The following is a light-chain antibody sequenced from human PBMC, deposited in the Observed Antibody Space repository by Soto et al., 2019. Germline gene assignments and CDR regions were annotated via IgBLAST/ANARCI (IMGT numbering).Light chain of an antibody. Sequence: EIVMTQSPLSLPVTPGEPASISCRSSLSLLHSNGNNYLDWYLQKPGQSPHLLIFLGSYRAPGGPYRFSGRVSGTNFTLKVSRVEAEDVGVFYCMQALPTPRTFGQGTKVEIK. CDR2: LGS. V-gene: IGKV2-28*01. J-gene: IGKJ1*01. CDR1: LSLLHSNGNNY. CDR3: MQALPTPRT.